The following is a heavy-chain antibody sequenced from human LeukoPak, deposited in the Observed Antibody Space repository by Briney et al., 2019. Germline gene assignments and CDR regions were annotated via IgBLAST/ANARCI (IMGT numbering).Heavy chain of an antibody. V-gene: IGHV4-59*01. J-gene: IGHJ3*02. CDR3: ARGPNSYYYDSSGYYPSTLDAFDI. D-gene: IGHD3-22*01. CDR1: GGSISSYY. Sequence: SETLSLTCTVSGGSISSYYWSWIRQPLGKGLEWIGYIYYSGGPNYNPSLKSRVTISVDTSKNQFSLKLSSVTAADTAVYYCARGPNSYYYDSSGYYPSTLDAFDIWGQGTMVTVSS. CDR2: IYYSGGP.